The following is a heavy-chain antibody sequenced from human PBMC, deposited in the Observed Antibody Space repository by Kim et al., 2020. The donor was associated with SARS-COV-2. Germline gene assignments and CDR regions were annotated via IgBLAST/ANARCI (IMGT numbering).Heavy chain of an antibody. D-gene: IGHD2-21*01. Sequence: GGSLRLSCAASGFTFSSHGMAWVRQAQGKGLEWVSGISGSGANTYYADSVEGRFYISRDNSKNTLYLQMNSLRAEDTALYYCAKSISSGASDSWGQGALV. V-gene: IGHV3-23*01. CDR2: ISGSGANT. J-gene: IGHJ4*02. CDR1: GFTFSSHG. CDR3: AKSISSGASDS.